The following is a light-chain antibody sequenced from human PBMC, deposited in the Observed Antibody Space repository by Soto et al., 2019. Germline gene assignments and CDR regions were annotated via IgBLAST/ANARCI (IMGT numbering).Light chain of an antibody. Sequence: EIVLTQSPGTLSVSPGERATLSCRASQSVSSSHLAWYQQKPGQAPRLLIYGASSRATGIPDRFSGSGSGTDFTLTISRLEPEDFAVYYCQQYGSSPPQTFGQGTRWIS. CDR2: GAS. V-gene: IGKV3-20*01. CDR1: QSVSSSH. J-gene: IGKJ1*01. CDR3: QQYGSSPPQT.